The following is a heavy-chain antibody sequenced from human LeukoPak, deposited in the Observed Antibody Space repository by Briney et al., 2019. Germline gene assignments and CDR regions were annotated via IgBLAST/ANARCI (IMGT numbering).Heavy chain of an antibody. D-gene: IGHD3-22*01. V-gene: IGHV1-18*01. CDR2: ISPYNGNT. CDR1: GYTFNTYG. Sequence: GSVKVSCKPYGYTFNTYGITWVRQAPGQGLEWMGWISPYNGNTNCAQKFQGRVTMTTDTSTSTAYMELRSLRSDDTAVYYCARGPHERSGYPDDWGQGTLVTVSS. CDR3: ARGPHERSGYPDD. J-gene: IGHJ4*02.